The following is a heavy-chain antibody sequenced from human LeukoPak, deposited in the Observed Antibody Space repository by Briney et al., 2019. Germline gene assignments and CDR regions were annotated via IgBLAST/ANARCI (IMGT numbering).Heavy chain of an antibody. V-gene: IGHV3-30*02. CDR3: ARSGTDTARWSYFDY. CDR1: GFTFSSYG. D-gene: IGHD5-18*01. CDR2: IRYDGSNK. Sequence: GGSLRLSCAASGFTFSSYGMHWVRQAPGKGLEWVAFIRYDGSNKYYADSVKGRFTISRDNSKNTLYLQMNSLRAEDTAVYYCARSGTDTARWSYFDYWGQGTLVTVSS. J-gene: IGHJ4*02.